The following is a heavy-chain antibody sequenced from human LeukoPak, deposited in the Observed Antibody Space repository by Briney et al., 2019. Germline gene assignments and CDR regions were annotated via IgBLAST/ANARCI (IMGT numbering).Heavy chain of an antibody. J-gene: IGHJ3*02. D-gene: IGHD1-7*01. V-gene: IGHV2-70*11. CDR1: GFSLSTSGMS. CDR2: IDWDDDE. Sequence: SGPALVKPTQTLTLTCTFSGFSLSTSGMSVSWIRQPPGKALEWLARIDWDDDEHCSTSLKTRLTISKDTSKNQVVLTMTNMDPVDTATYYCARTTPYGNYVAFDIWGQGTMVTVSS. CDR3: ARTTPYGNYVAFDI.